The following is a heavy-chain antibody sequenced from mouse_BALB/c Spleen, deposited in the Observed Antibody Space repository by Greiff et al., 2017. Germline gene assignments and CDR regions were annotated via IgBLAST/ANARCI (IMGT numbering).Heavy chain of an antibody. CDR3: GSSPFAY. D-gene: IGHD1-1*01. CDR2: INPSTGGT. J-gene: IGHJ3*01. CDR1: GYSFTDYY. Sequence: VQLKESGPELVKTGASVKISCKASGYSFTDYYMHWVKQSPEKSFEWIGEINPSTGGTSYNQKFKGKATLTVDKSSSTAYMQLKSLTSEDSGDKYYGSSPFAYWGQGTLVTVSA. V-gene: IGHV1-42*01.